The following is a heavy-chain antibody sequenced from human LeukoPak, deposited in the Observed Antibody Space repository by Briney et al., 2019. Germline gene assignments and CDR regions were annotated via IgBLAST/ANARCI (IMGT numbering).Heavy chain of an antibody. Sequence: PGGSLRLSCAASGFTVSSNYMSWVRQAPGKGLGRVSVIYSGGSTYYADSVKGRFTISRDNSKNTLYLQMDSLRAEDTAVYYCALYYYDSSGYYNWFDPWGQGTLVTVSS. D-gene: IGHD3-22*01. V-gene: IGHV3-53*01. CDR2: IYSGGST. CDR3: ALYYYDSSGYYNWFDP. CDR1: GFTVSSNY. J-gene: IGHJ5*02.